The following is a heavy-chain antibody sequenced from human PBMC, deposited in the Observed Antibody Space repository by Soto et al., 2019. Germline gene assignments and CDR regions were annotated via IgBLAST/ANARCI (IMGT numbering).Heavy chain of an antibody. J-gene: IGHJ4*02. CDR1: GGSISSGGYY. V-gene: IGHV4-61*08. D-gene: IGHD6-19*01. CDR3: ARGAAPDHDSSGWYDY. Sequence: SETLSLTCTVSGGSISSGGYYWSWIRQPPGKGLEWIGEINHSGSTNYNPSLKSRVTISVDTSKNQFSLKLSSVTAADTAVYYCARGAAPDHDSSGWYDYWGQGTLVTVSS. CDR2: INHSGST.